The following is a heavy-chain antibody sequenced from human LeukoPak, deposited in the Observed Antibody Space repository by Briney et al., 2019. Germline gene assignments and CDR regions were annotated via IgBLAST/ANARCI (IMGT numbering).Heavy chain of an antibody. CDR1: GGSISSSCYY. J-gene: IGHJ4*02. CDR2: IYYSGST. CDR3: ARKQYCTNGVCYGYYFDY. Sequence: SETLSLTCTVSGGSISSSCYYWGWIRQPPGKGLEWIGSIYYSGSTYYNPSLKSRVTISVDTSKNQFSLKLSSVTAADTAVYYCARKQYCTNGVCYGYYFDYWGQGTLVTVSS. V-gene: IGHV4-39*01. D-gene: IGHD2-8*01.